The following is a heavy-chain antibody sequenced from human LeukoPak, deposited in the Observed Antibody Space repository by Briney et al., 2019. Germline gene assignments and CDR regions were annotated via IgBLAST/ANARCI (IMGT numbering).Heavy chain of an antibody. CDR2: INHSGST. V-gene: IGHV4-34*01. Sequence: SETLSLTCTAYGKSFSGYYWTCIRQSPGKGLEWIGEINHSGSTNYNPSLKSRVSISIDTSKNHLSLKLSSVTAADTAVYYCAREPLYYFDYWGQGTLVAVSS. CDR3: AREPLYYFDY. J-gene: IGHJ4*02. CDR1: GKSFSGYY.